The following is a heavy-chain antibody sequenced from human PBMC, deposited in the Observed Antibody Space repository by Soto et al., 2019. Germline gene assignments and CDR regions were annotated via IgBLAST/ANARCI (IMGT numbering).Heavy chain of an antibody. D-gene: IGHD1-26*01. CDR3: ADGGRYPYY. J-gene: IGHJ4*02. CDR2: ISAGGDGT. CDR1: GFSFRSYA. V-gene: IGHV3-23*01. Sequence: EGQLLESGGDLVQPGGSLRLSCAASGFSFRSYAMGWVRQAPGKGLNWVSSISAGGDGTYYADSVKGRFTISRDNSKNTRYLKMTSLRADDTAVYYCADGGRYPYYWGPGTLVIVSS.